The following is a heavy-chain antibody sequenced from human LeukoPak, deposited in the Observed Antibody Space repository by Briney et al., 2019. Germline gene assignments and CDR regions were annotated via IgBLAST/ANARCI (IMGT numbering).Heavy chain of an antibody. CDR3: ARVRLPDGNAYGDYAFDY. D-gene: IGHD4-17*01. CDR2: IYHSGNT. J-gene: IGHJ4*02. V-gene: IGHV4-4*02. Sequence: SGTLSLTCAVSGGSISSSNWWSWVRQPPGKGLEWIGSIYHSGNTYYNPSLKSRVTISVDTAKNQFSLKMNSVTATDTAVYYCARVRLPDGNAYGDYAFDYWGQGTLLTVSS. CDR1: GGSISSSNW.